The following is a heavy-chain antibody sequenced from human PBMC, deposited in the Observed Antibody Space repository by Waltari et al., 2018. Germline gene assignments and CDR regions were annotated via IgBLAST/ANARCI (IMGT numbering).Heavy chain of an antibody. CDR3: ARDRGRGLYLDS. V-gene: IGHV4-4*02. CDR1: GASVTNTYW. D-gene: IGHD2-15*01. CDR2: IHGSGRA. J-gene: IGHJ4*02. Sequence: QLQRQEAGPGLVRPSGTLSVPCVVSGASVTNTYWWSWVRQSPGKGLELIGQIHGSGRANYNPSFGSRVSVSMDTSNNQFSLKVTSATAADTVIYYCARDRGRGLYLDSWGQGILVTVSP.